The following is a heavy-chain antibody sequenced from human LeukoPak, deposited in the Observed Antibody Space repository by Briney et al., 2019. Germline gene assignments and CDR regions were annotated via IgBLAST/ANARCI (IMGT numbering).Heavy chain of an antibody. J-gene: IGHJ5*02. Sequence: ASVKVSCKTSGYTFTSYGMHWVRLAPGQRLEWMGWINAGNGNTKYSQKFQDRVTITRDTSASTAYMELSSLRSEDTAVYFCARGPYSNYWFDPWGQGTLVTVSS. D-gene: IGHD4-11*01. CDR3: ARGPYSNYWFDP. V-gene: IGHV1-3*01. CDR1: GYTFTSYG. CDR2: INAGNGNT.